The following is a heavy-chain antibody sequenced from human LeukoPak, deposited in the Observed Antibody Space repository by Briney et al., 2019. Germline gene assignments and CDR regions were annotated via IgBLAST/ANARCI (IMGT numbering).Heavy chain of an antibody. Sequence: SETLSLTCIVSGGSVSSGSYYWSWIRQPPGKGLEWIGYVYSRGSTNYNPSLKSRVTISLDTSKNQLSLRLNSVTAADTAVYYCARGDDSIDYYYYGMDVWGQGTTVTVSS. J-gene: IGHJ6*02. V-gene: IGHV4-61*01. CDR1: GGSVSSGSYY. CDR3: ARGDDSIDYYYYGMDV. CDR2: VYSRGST. D-gene: IGHD1-1*01.